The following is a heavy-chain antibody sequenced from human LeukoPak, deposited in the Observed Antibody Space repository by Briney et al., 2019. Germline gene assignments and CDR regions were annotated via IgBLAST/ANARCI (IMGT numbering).Heavy chain of an antibody. CDR1: GGSISSYY. CDR2: IYTSGST. CDR3: AKIPRSEGRDIAARYFDY. Sequence: SETLSLTCTVSGGSISSYYWSWIRQPARKGLEWIGRIYTSGSTNYNPSLKSRVTMSVDTSKNQFSLKLSSVTAADTAVYYCAKIPRSEGRDIAARYFDYWGQGTLVTVSS. J-gene: IGHJ4*02. V-gene: IGHV4-4*07. D-gene: IGHD6-13*01.